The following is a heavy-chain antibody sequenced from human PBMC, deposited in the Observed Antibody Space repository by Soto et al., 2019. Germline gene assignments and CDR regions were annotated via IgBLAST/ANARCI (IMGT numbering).Heavy chain of an antibody. D-gene: IGHD6-6*01. CDR3: ARRDYSTSSLGCFDY. CDR2: VLYREST. J-gene: IGHJ4*02. Sequence: AHSLSLTCVVFGLSVTSGYWILIRQPPCSGMEWISIVLYRESTNHSPSLKSRVTMSLDTAKNQFSLNLSSVTGADTAFYFCARRDYSTSSLGCFDYWGQGIRVTNSS. V-gene: IGHV4-34*11. CDR1: GLSVTSGY.